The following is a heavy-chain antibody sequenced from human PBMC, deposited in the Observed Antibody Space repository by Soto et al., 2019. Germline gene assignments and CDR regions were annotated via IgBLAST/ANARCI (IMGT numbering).Heavy chain of an antibody. CDR2: LSSSSSYI. D-gene: IGHD6-19*01. V-gene: IGHV3-21*01. Sequence: PWGSKRLSYAASELNFRSYSMNWIRQEQGQVLEWVASLSSSSSYIYYADSLKGRCTTSRDNAKTSMYLQMNSLRAEDTAVYYCARDLSSGWPYYYYGMDFWGQGTS. J-gene: IGHJ6*02. CDR3: ARDLSSGWPYYYYGMDF. CDR1: ELNFRSYS.